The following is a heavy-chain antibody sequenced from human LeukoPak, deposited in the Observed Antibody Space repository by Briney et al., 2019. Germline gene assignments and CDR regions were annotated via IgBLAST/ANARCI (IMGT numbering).Heavy chain of an antibody. CDR3: ARQGRTSGWLVYY. Sequence: SETLSLTCAVYGGSFSGYYWSWIRQPPGKGLEWIGEINHSGSTNYNPSLKSRVTISVDTSKNQFSLKLSSVTAADTAVYYCARQGRTSGWLVYYWGQGTLVTVSS. V-gene: IGHV4-34*01. CDR2: INHSGST. D-gene: IGHD6-19*01. J-gene: IGHJ4*02. CDR1: GGSFSGYY.